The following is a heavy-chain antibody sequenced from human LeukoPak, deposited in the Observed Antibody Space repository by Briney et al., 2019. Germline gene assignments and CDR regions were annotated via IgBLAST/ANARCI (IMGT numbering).Heavy chain of an antibody. CDR3: ARGRRKVLWFRPSRYYYYYMDV. D-gene: IGHD3-10*01. CDR2: INHSGST. J-gene: IGHJ6*03. Sequence: PSETLSLTCAVYGGSFSGYYWSWIRQPPGQGLEWIGEINHSGSTNYNPSLKSRVTISVDTSKNQFSLKLSSVTAADTAVYYCARGRRKVLWFRPSRYYYYYMDVWGKGTTVTVSS. V-gene: IGHV4-34*01. CDR1: GGSFSGYY.